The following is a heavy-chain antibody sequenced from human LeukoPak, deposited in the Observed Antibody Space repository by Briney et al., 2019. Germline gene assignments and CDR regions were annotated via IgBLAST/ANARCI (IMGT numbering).Heavy chain of an antibody. Sequence: SETLSLTCAVSGGSILTTNWWSWVRQPPGKGLEWIGEVHLSGTSNYNPSLKSRVSMSVDKSKNQLSLKLTSVTAADTAMYYCARESGAFSPFGFWGQGTLVTVSS. D-gene: IGHD1-26*01. CDR3: ARESGAFSPFGF. J-gene: IGHJ4*02. V-gene: IGHV4-4*02. CDR2: VHLSGTS. CDR1: GGSILTTNW.